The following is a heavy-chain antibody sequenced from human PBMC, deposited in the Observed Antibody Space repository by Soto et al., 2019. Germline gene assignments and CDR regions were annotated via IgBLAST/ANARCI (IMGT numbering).Heavy chain of an antibody. CDR2: INPSGGST. CDR1: GYTFSTYY. CDR3: ARYDYNGYYFDY. D-gene: IGHD4-4*01. J-gene: IGHJ4*02. Sequence: QVQLVQSGAEVKKPGASVKVSCKASGYTFSTYYMHWVRQAPGQGYEWMGIINPSGGSTTYAQKFQGRVTTTRDTSTTTVYMELSSLKSEDTAVYYCARYDYNGYYFDYWGQGTLVTVPS. V-gene: IGHV1-46*01.